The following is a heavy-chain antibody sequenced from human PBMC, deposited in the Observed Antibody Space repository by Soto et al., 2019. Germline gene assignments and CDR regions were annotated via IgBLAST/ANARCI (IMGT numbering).Heavy chain of an antibody. V-gene: IGHV4-34*01. D-gene: IGHD1-26*01. CDR1: SGSFSGYY. CDR3: ARGPLTQLVGAMSN. J-gene: IGHJ4*02. Sequence: SETLSLTCAVYSGSFSGYYWCWVRQPPGKGLEWIGEINHRGSTYYNPSLKSRVTISVDTSKNQFSLKLSSVTAADTAIYYCARGPLTQLVGAMSNWGQGTLVTVSS. CDR2: INHRGST.